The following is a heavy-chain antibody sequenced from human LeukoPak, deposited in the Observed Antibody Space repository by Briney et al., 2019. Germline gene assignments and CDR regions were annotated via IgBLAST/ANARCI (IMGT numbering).Heavy chain of an antibody. CDR1: GGSFSGYY. D-gene: IGHD5-12*01. CDR3: ARDDIVATILFDY. CDR2: INHSGST. V-gene: IGHV4-34*01. Sequence: SETLSLTCAVYGGSFSGYYWSWIRQPPGKGLEWIGEINHSGSTNYNPSLKSRVTISVDTSKNQFSLKLSSVTAADTAVYYCARDDIVATILFDYWGQGTLVTVSS. J-gene: IGHJ4*02.